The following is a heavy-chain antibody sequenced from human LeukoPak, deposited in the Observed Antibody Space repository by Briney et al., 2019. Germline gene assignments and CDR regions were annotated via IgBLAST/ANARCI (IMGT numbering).Heavy chain of an antibody. D-gene: IGHD7-27*01. V-gene: IGHV4-39*07. J-gene: IGHJ4*02. CDR2: IYYSGST. CDR3: ASRKLGNDY. CDR1: GGSISSYY. Sequence: PSETLSLTCTVSGGSISSYYWSWIRQPPGKGLEWIGSIYYSGSTYYSPSLKSRVTISIDTSRDQFSLNLSSVTAADTAVYYCASRKLGNDYWGQGTLVTVSS.